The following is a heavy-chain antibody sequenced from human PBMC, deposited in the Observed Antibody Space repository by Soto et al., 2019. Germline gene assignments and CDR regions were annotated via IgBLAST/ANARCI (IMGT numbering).Heavy chain of an antibody. Sequence: PSETLSLTCTVSGGSISSGGYYWSWIRQHPGKGLEWIGYIYYSGSTYYNPSLKSRVTISVDTSKNQFSLKLSSVTAADTAVYYCRGATNYYYYGMDVWGQGTTVTVSS. V-gene: IGHV4-31*03. CDR2: IYYSGST. J-gene: IGHJ6*02. CDR1: GGSISSGGYY. CDR3: RGATNYYYYGMDV.